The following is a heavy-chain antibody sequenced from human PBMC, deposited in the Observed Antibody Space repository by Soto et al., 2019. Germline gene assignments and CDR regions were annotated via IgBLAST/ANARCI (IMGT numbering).Heavy chain of an antibody. CDR1: GGSISSGDYY. Sequence: PSETLSLTCTVSGGSISSGDYYWSWIRQPPGKGLEWIGYIYYSGSTYYNPSLKSRVTISVDTSKNQFSLKLSSVTAADTAVYYCARDYGDYVGGYYGMDVWGQGTTVTVSS. CDR2: IYYSGST. J-gene: IGHJ6*02. V-gene: IGHV4-30-4*01. D-gene: IGHD4-17*01. CDR3: ARDYGDYVGGYYGMDV.